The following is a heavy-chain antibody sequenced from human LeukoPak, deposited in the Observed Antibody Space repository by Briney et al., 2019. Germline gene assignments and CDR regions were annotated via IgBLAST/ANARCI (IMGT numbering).Heavy chain of an antibody. CDR1: GYSISSGYY. CDR2: IYNSGST. Sequence: SETLSLTCSVSGYSISSGYYWGWIRPPPGKGLEWIGSIYNSGSTYNNPSLKSRVTISVDTSKNQFSLKVSSVTAADTAVYYCARTGFSLFDYWGQGTLVTVSS. D-gene: IGHD2-15*01. J-gene: IGHJ4*02. CDR3: ARTGFSLFDY. V-gene: IGHV4-38-2*02.